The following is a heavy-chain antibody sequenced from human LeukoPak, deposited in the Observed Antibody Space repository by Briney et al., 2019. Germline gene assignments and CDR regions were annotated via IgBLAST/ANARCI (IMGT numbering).Heavy chain of an antibody. Sequence: SQTLSLTCTVSGGSISSGGHYWSWLRQHPGKGLEWIGYIYYSGSTYYNPSLKSRVTISVDTSKNQFSLKLSSVTAADTAVYYCARDYTDYGMDVWGQGTTVTVSS. V-gene: IGHV4-31*03. J-gene: IGHJ6*02. D-gene: IGHD3-16*01. CDR1: GGSISSGGHY. CDR2: IYYSGST. CDR3: ARDYTDYGMDV.